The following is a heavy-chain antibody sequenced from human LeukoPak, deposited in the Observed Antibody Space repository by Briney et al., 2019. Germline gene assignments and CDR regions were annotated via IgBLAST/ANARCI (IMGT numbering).Heavy chain of an antibody. CDR1: GFSLSTTGVG. Sequence: ASGPTLMNPTQTLTLTFTFPGFSLSTTGVGVGWIRQPPGKALEWLSLTYWDGDDRYRSSLKSRLTITKDTSKNQVVLTLTNMDPLDTVTYYCAHGSRIVGPMHFDNWGQGTLVTVSS. CDR2: TYWDGDD. V-gene: IGHV2-5*02. CDR3: AHGSRIVGPMHFDN. D-gene: IGHD1-26*01. J-gene: IGHJ4*02.